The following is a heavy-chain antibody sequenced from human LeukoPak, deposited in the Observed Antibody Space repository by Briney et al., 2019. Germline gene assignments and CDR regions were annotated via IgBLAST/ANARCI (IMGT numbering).Heavy chain of an antibody. J-gene: IGHJ4*02. CDR1: GFIVSNNF. V-gene: IGHV3-53*01. D-gene: IGHD1-26*01. CDR3: AGSPWDGIRGVGLDYLDY. CDR2: LYSAGST. Sequence: GGSLRLSCAASGFIVSNNFMSWVRQAPGKGLEWVSVLYSAGSTFYVDSVKGRFTISRDNSKNMLFLQMNSLRVEDAAIYYCAGSPWDGIRGVGLDYLDYWGRGTLVTVSS.